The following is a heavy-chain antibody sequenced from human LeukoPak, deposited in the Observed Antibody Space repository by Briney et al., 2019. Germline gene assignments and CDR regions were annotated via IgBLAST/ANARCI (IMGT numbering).Heavy chain of an antibody. D-gene: IGHD3-22*01. CDR2: IYYSGST. V-gene: IGHV4-59*01. J-gene: IGHJ4*02. Sequence: SETLSLTCTVSGGSISNYYWSWIRQPPGKGLEWIGYIYYSGSTNYNPSLKSRVTISVDTSKNQFSLKLSSVTAADTAVYYCARGASSGYYLYWGQGTLVTVSS. CDR3: ARGASSGYYLY. CDR1: GGSISNYY.